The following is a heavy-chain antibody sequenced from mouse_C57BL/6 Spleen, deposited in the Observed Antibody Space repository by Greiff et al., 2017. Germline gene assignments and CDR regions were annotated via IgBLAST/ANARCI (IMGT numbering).Heavy chain of an antibody. CDR2: IYPGSGNT. V-gene: IGHV1-76*01. CDR1: GYTFTDYY. Sequence: QVQLQQSGAELVRPGASVKLSCKASGYTFTDYYINWVKQRPGQGLEWIARIYPGSGNTYYNEKFKGKATLTAEKSSSTAYMQLSSLTSEDSAVFCGARMCCTVVADWYFEGWGTGTTVTVSS. D-gene: IGHD1-1*01. CDR3: ARMCCTVVADWYFEG. J-gene: IGHJ1*03.